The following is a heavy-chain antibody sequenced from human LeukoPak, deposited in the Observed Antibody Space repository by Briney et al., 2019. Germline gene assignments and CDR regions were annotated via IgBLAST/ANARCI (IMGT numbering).Heavy chain of an antibody. D-gene: IGHD3-3*01. CDR3: QSRYLEWLLEY. CDR2: IYYSGSA. J-gene: IGHJ4*02. V-gene: IGHV4-39*01. CDR1: GGSISSSSYY. Sequence: YPSETLSLTCTVSGGSISSSSYYWGWIRQPPGKGLEWIGSIYYSGSAYYNPSLKSRVTISVDTSKNQFSLRLSSVTAADTAVYYCQSRYLEWLLEYWGQGTLVTVSS.